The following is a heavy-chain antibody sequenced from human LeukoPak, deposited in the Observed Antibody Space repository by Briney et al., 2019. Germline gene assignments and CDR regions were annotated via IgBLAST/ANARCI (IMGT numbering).Heavy chain of an antibody. Sequence: GFLRTFCAASGFSLSYYWMRLVRPAPREGVEGVANMKRDGSEKYYVDSVKGRFTISRDNAKNSLYLQMNSLRAEDTAIYYCAKEAAPVFDHWGQGTLVTVSS. CDR3: AKEAAPVFDH. J-gene: IGHJ4*02. D-gene: IGHD6-25*01. V-gene: IGHV3-7*01. CDR1: GFSLSYYW. CDR2: MKRDGSEK.